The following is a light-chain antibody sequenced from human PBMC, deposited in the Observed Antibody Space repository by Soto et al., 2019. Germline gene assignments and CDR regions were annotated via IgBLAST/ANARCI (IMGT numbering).Light chain of an antibody. CDR2: GAS. CDR3: QQYGNSPWT. J-gene: IGKJ1*01. CDR1: ESVSSGY. V-gene: IGKV3-20*01. Sequence: EIVLTLSPGTLSLFPGERATLSCRASESVSSGYLAWYQQKPGQAPRLLIYGASSRATGIPDRFSGDGSGTEFTLTISRLEPEDFAVYSCQQYGNSPWTFGQGTKVEI.